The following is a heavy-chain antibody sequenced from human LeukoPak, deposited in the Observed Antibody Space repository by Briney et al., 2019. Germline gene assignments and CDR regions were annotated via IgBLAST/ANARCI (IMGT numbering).Heavy chain of an antibody. CDR1: GYTFTGYY. CDR3: ARDRRGGYYYGMDV. CDR2: INPNSGGT. Sequence: ASVKVSCKASGYTFTGYYMHWVRQAPGQGLEWMGWINPNSGGTNYAQKFQGRVTMTRDTSISTAYMELSRLRSDDTAVYYCARDRRGGYYYGMDVWGQGTTVTVSS. J-gene: IGHJ6*02. D-gene: IGHD3-3*01. V-gene: IGHV1-2*02.